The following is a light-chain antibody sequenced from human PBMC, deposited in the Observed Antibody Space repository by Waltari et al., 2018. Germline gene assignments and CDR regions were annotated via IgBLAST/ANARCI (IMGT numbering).Light chain of an antibody. CDR3: QSGDNSGTNRVL. Sequence: SYELTQPPSVSVSPGQTARTTCSGDALPKQYVYWYQQKSGQAPKLGMYKDRERPSGIPERCSGSSSGTTVTLTISGVQAEDEADYYCQSGDNSGTNRVLFGGGTKLTVL. J-gene: IGLJ2*01. CDR1: ALPKQY. CDR2: KDR. V-gene: IGLV3-25*03.